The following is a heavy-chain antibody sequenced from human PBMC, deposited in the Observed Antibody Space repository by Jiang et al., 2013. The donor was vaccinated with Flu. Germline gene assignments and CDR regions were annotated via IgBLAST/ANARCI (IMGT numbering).Heavy chain of an antibody. CDR3: ARERRFQTAVHYGMDV. V-gene: IGHV3-53*01. D-gene: IGHD1-1*01. CDR2: IYSGGST. CDR1: GFTVSSNY. J-gene: IGHJ6*02. Sequence: VQLVESGGGLIQPGGSLRLSCAASGFTVSSNYMSWVRQAPGKGLEWVSVIYSGGSTYYADSVKGRFTISRDNSKNTLYLQMNSLRAEDTAVYYCARERRFQTAVHYGMDVWGQGTTVTVSS.